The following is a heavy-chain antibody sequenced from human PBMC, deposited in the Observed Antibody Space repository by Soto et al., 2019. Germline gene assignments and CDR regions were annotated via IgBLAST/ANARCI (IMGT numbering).Heavy chain of an antibody. Sequence: EVQLVESGGGLVQPGRSLRLSCAASGFIFDDYAMHWVRQPPGEGLEWVSGISWNSGTIAYADSVEGRFTISRDNVKSSLSLQVYSLPAASTAFYHWVNAGSPAAADLEADSWGQGKLITVSS. CDR2: ISWNSGTI. V-gene: IGHV3-9*01. CDR1: GFIFDDYA. CDR3: VNAGSPAAADLEADS. J-gene: IGHJ4*02. D-gene: IGHD6-13*01.